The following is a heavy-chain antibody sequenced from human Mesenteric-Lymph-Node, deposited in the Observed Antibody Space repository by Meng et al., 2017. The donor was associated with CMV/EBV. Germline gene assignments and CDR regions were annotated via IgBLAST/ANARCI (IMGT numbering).Heavy chain of an antibody. J-gene: IGHJ4*02. Sequence: ASAKVSCNASGYTFSGYYIHWVRQAPGQGLEWMGWIIPHIGETKYAQKFQGRVTMGRDTSLSTAFMEMSRLTADDTAVYYCARDLDVSGAKLLDYWGQGTLVTVSS. V-gene: IGHV1-2*02. CDR3: ARDLDVSGAKLLDY. D-gene: IGHD2-15*01. CDR2: IIPHIGET. CDR1: GYTFSGYY.